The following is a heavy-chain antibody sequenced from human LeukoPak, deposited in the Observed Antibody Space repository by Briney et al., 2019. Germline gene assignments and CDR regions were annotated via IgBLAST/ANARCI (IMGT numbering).Heavy chain of an antibody. J-gene: IGHJ4*02. D-gene: IGHD3-9*01. V-gene: IGHV3-49*04. CDR2: IRSKAYGGTT. Sequence: GRSLRLSCTASGFTFGDYAMSWVRQAPGKGRGWVGFIRSKAYGGTTEYAASVKVRFTISRDDSKSIAYLQMNSLKTEDTAVYYCTRADSITTFAGGYWGQGTLVTVSS. CDR1: GFTFGDYA. CDR3: TRADSITTFAGGY.